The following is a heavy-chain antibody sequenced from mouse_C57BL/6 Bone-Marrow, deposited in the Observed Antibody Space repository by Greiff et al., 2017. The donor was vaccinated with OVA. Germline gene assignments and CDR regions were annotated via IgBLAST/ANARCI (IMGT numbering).Heavy chain of an antibody. D-gene: IGHD2-4*01. V-gene: IGHV1-55*01. Sequence: VQLQQSGAELVKPGASVKMSCKASGYTFTSYWITWVKQRPGQGLEWIGDIYPGSGSTNYNEKFKSKATLTVDTSSSTAYMQLSSLTSEDSAVYYCAKERIYYDYDDWYFDVWGTGTTVTVSS. CDR3: AKERIYYDYDDWYFDV. CDR1: GYTFTSYW. J-gene: IGHJ1*03. CDR2: IYPGSGST.